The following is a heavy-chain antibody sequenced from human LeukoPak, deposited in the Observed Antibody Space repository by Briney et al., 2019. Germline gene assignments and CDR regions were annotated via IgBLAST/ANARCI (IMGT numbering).Heavy chain of an antibody. J-gene: IGHJ5*02. CDR1: GYTFTGYY. CDR3: ARDGSSNGLGENWFDP. D-gene: IGHD3-10*01. V-gene: IGHV1-2*02. Sequence: ASVKVSCKASGYTFTGYYMHWVRQAPGQGLGWMGWINPNSGGTNYAQKFQGRVTMTRDTSISTAYMELSRLRSDDTAVYYCARDGSSNGLGENWFDPWGQGTLVTVSS. CDR2: INPNSGGT.